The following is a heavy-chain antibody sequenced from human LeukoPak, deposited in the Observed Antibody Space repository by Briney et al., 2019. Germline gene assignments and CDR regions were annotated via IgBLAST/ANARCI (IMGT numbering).Heavy chain of an antibody. Sequence: GASVKVSCKASVYTFTSYGTSWVRQAPGQGLEWMGWISAYNGNTNYAQKLQGRVTMTTDTSTSTAYMELGSLRSDDTAVYYCARYPIWAPSYYMDVWGKGTTVTVSS. D-gene: IGHD3-9*01. CDR1: VYTFTSYG. J-gene: IGHJ6*03. CDR3: ARYPIWAPSYYMDV. CDR2: ISAYNGNT. V-gene: IGHV1-18*01.